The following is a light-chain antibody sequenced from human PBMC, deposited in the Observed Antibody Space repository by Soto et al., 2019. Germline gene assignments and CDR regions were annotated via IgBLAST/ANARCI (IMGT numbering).Light chain of an antibody. CDR2: AAS. CDR3: QQLNSFPRT. J-gene: IGKJ1*01. V-gene: IGKV1-9*01. CDR1: QGISSY. Sequence: DIQLTQSPSFLSASVGDRVTITYRASQGISSYLAWYQQRPGKAPKLLMYAASTLQSGVPSRFSGSGSGTAFTLTINSLQPEDFATYYCQQLNSFPRTFGQGTKVEI.